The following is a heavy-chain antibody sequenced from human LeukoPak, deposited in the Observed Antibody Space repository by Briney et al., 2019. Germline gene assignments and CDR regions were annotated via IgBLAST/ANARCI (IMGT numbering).Heavy chain of an antibody. Sequence: ASVKVSCKVSGYTLTELSMHWVRQAPGKGLEWMGGFDPEEGETIYAQKFQGRVTMTEDTSTDTAYMELSSLRSEDTAVYYCATSRTPRDYYDSSGYRPYYFDYWGQGTLVTVSS. CDR1: GYTLTELS. CDR3: ATSRTPRDYYDSSGYRPYYFDY. V-gene: IGHV1-24*01. CDR2: FDPEEGET. D-gene: IGHD3-22*01. J-gene: IGHJ4*02.